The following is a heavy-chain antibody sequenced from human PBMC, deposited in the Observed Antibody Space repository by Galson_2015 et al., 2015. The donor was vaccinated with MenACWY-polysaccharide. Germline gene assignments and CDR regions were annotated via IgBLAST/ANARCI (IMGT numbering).Heavy chain of an antibody. CDR1: GFSLSTSGVG. D-gene: IGHD3-22*01. Sequence: PALVKPTQTLTLTCTFSGFSLSTSGVGVGWIRQPPGKALEWLGMIYWDDDKRYSPSLRSRLTITKDTAKNQVVLTMTNMDSVDTATYYCAHRPVYDTTGRAFDIWGLGTMVTVSS. CDR3: AHRPVYDTTGRAFDI. J-gene: IGHJ3*02. V-gene: IGHV2-5*02. CDR2: IYWDDDK.